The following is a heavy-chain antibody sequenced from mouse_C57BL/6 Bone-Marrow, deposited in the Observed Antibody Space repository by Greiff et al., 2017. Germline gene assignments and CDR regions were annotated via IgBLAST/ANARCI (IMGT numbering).Heavy chain of an antibody. CDR3: ARNYGSPHWYFDV. CDR2: ISYSGST. CDR1: GYSITSGYD. Sequence: EVQLQESGPGMVKPSQSLSLTCTVTGYSITSGYDWHWIRHFPGNKLEWMGYISYSGSTNYNPSLKSRISITHDPSKNHFFLKLNSVTTEDTATYYCARNYGSPHWYFDVWGTGTTVTVSS. J-gene: IGHJ1*03. V-gene: IGHV3-1*01. D-gene: IGHD1-1*01.